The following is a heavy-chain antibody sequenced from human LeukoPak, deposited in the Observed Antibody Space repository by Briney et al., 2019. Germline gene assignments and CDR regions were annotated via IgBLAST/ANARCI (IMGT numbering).Heavy chain of an antibody. Sequence: GGSLRLSCAASGFTFSSYSMNWVRQAPGKGLEWVSSISSSSSYIYYADSVKGRFTISRDNAKNSLYLQMNSLRAEDTAVYYCARIHDYYDSSGYDYPTAFDYWGQGTLVTVSS. CDR2: ISSSSSYI. CDR1: GFTFSSYS. CDR3: ARIHDYYDSSGYDYPTAFDY. V-gene: IGHV3-21*01. D-gene: IGHD3-22*01. J-gene: IGHJ4*02.